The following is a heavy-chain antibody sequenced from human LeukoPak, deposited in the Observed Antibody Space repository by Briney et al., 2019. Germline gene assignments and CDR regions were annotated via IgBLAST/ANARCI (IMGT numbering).Heavy chain of an antibody. V-gene: IGHV3-7*05. CDR3: ARFITVVTSGGFDI. CDR2: IKQDGGEK. CDR1: GFTFGNYW. D-gene: IGHD4-23*01. J-gene: IGHJ3*02. Sequence: PGGSLRLSCAASGFTFGNYWMSWVRQVPGKGLEWVANIKQDGGEKYYVDSVKGRFTISRDNAKNSLYLQMNSLRAEDTAVYYCARFITVVTSGGFDIWGQGTMVTVSS.